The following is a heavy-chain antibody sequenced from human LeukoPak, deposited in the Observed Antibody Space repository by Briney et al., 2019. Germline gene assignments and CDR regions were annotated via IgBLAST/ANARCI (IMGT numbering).Heavy chain of an antibody. Sequence: PSETLSLTCAVSGGSISSGGYSWSWIRQPPGKGLEWIGYIYHSGSTYYNPSLKSRVTISVDRSKNQFSLKLSSVTAADTAVYYCARPGVGSGRYGAFDTWGQGTMVTVSS. D-gene: IGHD5-18*01. V-gene: IGHV4-30-2*01. CDR1: GGSISSGGYS. J-gene: IGHJ3*02. CDR3: ARPGVGSGRYGAFDT. CDR2: IYHSGST.